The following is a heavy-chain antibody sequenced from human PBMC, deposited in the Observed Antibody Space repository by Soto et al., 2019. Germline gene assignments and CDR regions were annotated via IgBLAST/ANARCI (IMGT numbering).Heavy chain of an antibody. CDR1: GYSISSGYY. J-gene: IGHJ3*02. Sequence: SETLSLTCAVSGYSISSGYYWGWIRQPPGKGLEWIGSVYHSGSTYSNPSLTSRVTISVDASKNQFSLKLTSVTAADTAVYYCARDFRRSASYEHAFDIWGQGTMVTVSS. V-gene: IGHV4-38-2*02. CDR2: VYHSGST. D-gene: IGHD1-26*01. CDR3: ARDFRRSASYEHAFDI.